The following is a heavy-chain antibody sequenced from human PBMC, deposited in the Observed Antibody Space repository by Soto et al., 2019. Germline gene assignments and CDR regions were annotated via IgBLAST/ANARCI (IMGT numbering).Heavy chain of an antibody. CDR2: INAGNGNT. Sequence: GASVKVSCKASGYTFTSYAMHWVRQAPGQRLEWMGWINAGNGNTKYSQKFQGRVTITRDTSASTAYMELSSLRSEDTAVYYCARRLTGTHRIYYYGMDVWGQGTTVTVSS. D-gene: IGHD1-7*01. V-gene: IGHV1-3*01. CDR3: ARRLTGTHRIYYYGMDV. J-gene: IGHJ6*02. CDR1: GYTFTSYA.